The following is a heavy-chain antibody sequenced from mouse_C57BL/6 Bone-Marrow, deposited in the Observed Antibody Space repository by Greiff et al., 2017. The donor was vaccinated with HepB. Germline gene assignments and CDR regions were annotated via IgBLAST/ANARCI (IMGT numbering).Heavy chain of an antibody. J-gene: IGHJ2*01. Sequence: VQLQQSGPELVKPGASVKISCKASGYSFTSYYIHWVKQRPGQGLEWIGWIYPGSGNTKYNEKVKGKATLTADTSSSTAYMQLSSLTSEDAAVYYCARGLLRDYWGQGTTLTVSS. D-gene: IGHD1-1*01. V-gene: IGHV1-66*01. CDR2: IYPGSGNT. CDR1: GYSFTSYY. CDR3: ARGLLRDY.